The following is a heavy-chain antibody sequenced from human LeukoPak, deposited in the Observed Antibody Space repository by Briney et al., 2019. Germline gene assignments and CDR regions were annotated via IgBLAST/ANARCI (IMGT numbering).Heavy chain of an antibody. CDR2: IKQDGSEK. D-gene: IGHD3-3*01. J-gene: IGHJ4*02. V-gene: IGHV3-7*01. Sequence: GGSLRLSCAASGFTFVNHAMSWVRQAPGKGLEWVANIKQDGSEKYYVDSVKGRFTISRDNAKNSLYLQMNSLRAEDTAVYYCARVMRYYDFWSGYYPRHFDYWGQGTLVTVSS. CDR3: ARVMRYYDFWSGYYPRHFDY. CDR1: GFTFVNHA.